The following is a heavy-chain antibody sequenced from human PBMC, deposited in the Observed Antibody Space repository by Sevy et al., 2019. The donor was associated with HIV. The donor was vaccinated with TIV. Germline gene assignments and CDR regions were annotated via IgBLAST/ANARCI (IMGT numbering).Heavy chain of an antibody. CDR1: GFTFSSYW. CDR2: IKQDGSEK. V-gene: IGHV3-7*01. CDR3: ARGVKGYSGSSITGGNRFDP. J-gene: IGHJ5*02. D-gene: IGHD1-26*01. Sequence: GESLKISCAASGFTFSSYWMSWVRQAPGKGLEWVANIKQDGSEKYYVDSVKGRFTISRDNAKNSPYLQMNSLRAEDTAVYYCARGVKGYSGSSITGGNRFDPWGQGTLVTVSS.